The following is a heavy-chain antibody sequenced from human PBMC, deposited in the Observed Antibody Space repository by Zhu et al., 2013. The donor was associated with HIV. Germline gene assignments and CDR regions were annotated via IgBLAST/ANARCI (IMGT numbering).Heavy chain of an antibody. CDR3: TRTYYYDSSGYPFDY. CDR2: INPNSGGT. CDR1: GYTFTGYY. Sequence: QVQLVQSGAEVKKPGASVKVSCKASGYTFTGYYMHWVRQAPGQGLEWMGWINPNSGGTNYAQKFQGRVTMTRDTSISTAYMELSRLRSDDTAVYYCTRTYYYDSSGYPFDYWAREPWSPVSS. D-gene: IGHD3-22*01. V-gene: IGHV1-2*02. J-gene: IGHJ4*02.